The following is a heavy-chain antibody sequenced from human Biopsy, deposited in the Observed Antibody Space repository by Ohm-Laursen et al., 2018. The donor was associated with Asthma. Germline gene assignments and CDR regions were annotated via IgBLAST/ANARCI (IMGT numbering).Heavy chain of an antibody. Sequence: SLRLSCAASGFSFRDYYMNWIRQAPGKGLEWVSYISSGGRTIYYADSVKGRFTISRDNPQNLLYLQMSSLRTEDTAVYYCARDSHGYYYYGMDRWGQGTSVTVSS. V-gene: IGHV3-11*01. CDR2: ISSGGRTI. CDR3: ARDSHGYYYYGMDR. J-gene: IGHJ6*02. CDR1: GFSFRDYY.